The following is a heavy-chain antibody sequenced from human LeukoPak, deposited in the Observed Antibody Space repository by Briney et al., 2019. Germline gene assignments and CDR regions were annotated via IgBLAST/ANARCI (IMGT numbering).Heavy chain of an antibody. CDR2: ISNTGSPI. D-gene: IGHD6-19*01. CDR3: ARDSRGHYYYGMDV. Sequence: GGSLRLSCAASGFTLSDYYMSWIRQAPGKGLEWVSYISNTGSPIYYADSVRGRFTISRDNVENSLYLQMNSLRAEDTAVYYCARDSRGHYYYGMDVWGQGTTVTVSS. V-gene: IGHV3-11*01. J-gene: IGHJ6*02. CDR1: GFTLSDYY.